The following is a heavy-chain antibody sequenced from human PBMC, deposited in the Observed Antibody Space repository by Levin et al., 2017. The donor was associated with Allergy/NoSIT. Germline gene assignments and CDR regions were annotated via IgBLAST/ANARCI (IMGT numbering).Heavy chain of an antibody. D-gene: IGHD4-23*01. CDR3: AREARDYGGRYNWFDP. Sequence: PSETLSLTCAVSGGSISSGGYSWSWIRQPPGKGLEWIGYIYHSGSTYYNPSLKSRVTISVDRSKNQFSLKLSSVTAADTAVYYCAREARDYGGRYNWFDPWGQGTLVTVSS. CDR2: IYHSGST. CDR1: GGSISSGGYS. J-gene: IGHJ5*02. V-gene: IGHV4-30-2*01.